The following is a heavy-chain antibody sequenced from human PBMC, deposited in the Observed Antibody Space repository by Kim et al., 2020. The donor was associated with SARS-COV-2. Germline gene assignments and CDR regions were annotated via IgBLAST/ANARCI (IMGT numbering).Heavy chain of an antibody. D-gene: IGHD3-10*01. CDR3: ARDSWSRLRGLTYSYYGMDV. Sequence: GGSLRLSCAASGFTFSSCAIHWVRQAPGKGLEWVAVISYDGSNKNYADSVKGRVTISRDNSKNTLYLQMNSLRAEDTALYYCARDSWSRLRGLTYSYYGMDVWGQGTTVTVSS. J-gene: IGHJ6*01. CDR1: GFTFSSCA. V-gene: IGHV3-30-3*01. CDR2: ISYDGSNK.